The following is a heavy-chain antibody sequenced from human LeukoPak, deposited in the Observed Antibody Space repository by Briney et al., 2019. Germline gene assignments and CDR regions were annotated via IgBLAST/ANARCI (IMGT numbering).Heavy chain of an antibody. Sequence: GGSLRLSCAASGFTFSSYSMIWVRQASGKGLEWVSSTSSTSTYIYYADSVKGRFTISRDNAKNSLSLQMNSLRAEDTAVYYCARVPGGYCSGTLCAFDIWGQGTMVTVSS. CDR3: ARVPGGYCSGTLCAFDI. V-gene: IGHV3-21*01. J-gene: IGHJ3*02. CDR2: TSSTSTYI. CDR1: GFTFSSYS. D-gene: IGHD2-2*01.